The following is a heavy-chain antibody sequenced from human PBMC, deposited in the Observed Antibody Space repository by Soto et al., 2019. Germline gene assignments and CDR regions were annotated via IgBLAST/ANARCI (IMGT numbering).Heavy chain of an antibody. J-gene: IGHJ4*02. D-gene: IGHD3-10*01. V-gene: IGHV3-23*01. CDR2: ISGSGGST. CDR3: AKVLSKNYYYPFDF. CDR1: GDSVTGGNYY. Sequence: ETLSLTCTVSGDSVTGGNYYWTWSRHPPGKGLEWVSAISGSGGSTYYGDSVKGRFTISRDNAKKTLFLQLNRLSAEDTATYYCAKVLSKNYYYPFDFWGQGTQVTVSS.